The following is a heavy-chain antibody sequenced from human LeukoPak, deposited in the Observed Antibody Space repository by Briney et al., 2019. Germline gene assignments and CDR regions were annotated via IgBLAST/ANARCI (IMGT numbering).Heavy chain of an antibody. D-gene: IGHD3-10*01. CDR2: IKQDGSEK. CDR1: GFTFSSYW. CDR3: ARAGALWFGELYRY. Sequence: GGSLRLSCAASGFTFSSYWMSWVRQAPGKGLEWVANIKQDGSEKYYVDSVKGRFTISRDNAKNSLYLQMNSLRAEDTAVYYCARAGALWFGELYRYWGQGTLVTVSS. V-gene: IGHV3-7*01. J-gene: IGHJ4*02.